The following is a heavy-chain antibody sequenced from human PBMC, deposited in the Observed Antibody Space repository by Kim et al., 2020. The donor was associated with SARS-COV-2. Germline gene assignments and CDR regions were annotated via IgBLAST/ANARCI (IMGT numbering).Heavy chain of an antibody. J-gene: IGHJ2*01. Sequence: GGSLRLSCAPSGFSVRNTYLSWVRQAPGKGLEWVSLSYSDGRTFYSDSVKGRFTVSKDNSKDTLDLQMNSLGAEDTAVYYCARAGYYDSSGHYF. CDR2: SYSDGRT. CDR1: GFSVRNTY. D-gene: IGHD3-22*01. CDR3: ARAGYYDSSGHYF. V-gene: IGHV3-66*01.